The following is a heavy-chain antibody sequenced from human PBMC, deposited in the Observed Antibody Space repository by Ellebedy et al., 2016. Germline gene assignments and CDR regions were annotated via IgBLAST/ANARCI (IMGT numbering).Heavy chain of an antibody. D-gene: IGHD4-17*01. CDR1: GGSINTYY. Sequence: SETLSLTXSVSGGSINTYYCTWIRQPPGKGLEWIGHTYYNGRTNYNPSLKSRVTISVDTSKNQFSLTLTSVTAADTAVYYCAGASAVTKYYHAMDVWGQGTTVTVSS. CDR2: TYYNGRT. CDR3: AGASAVTKYYHAMDV. V-gene: IGHV4-59*01. J-gene: IGHJ6*02.